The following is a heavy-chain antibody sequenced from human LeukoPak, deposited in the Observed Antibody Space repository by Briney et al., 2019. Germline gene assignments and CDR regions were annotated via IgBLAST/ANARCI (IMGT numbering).Heavy chain of an antibody. CDR3: ARSDYSGSGTYTEFDAFDI. V-gene: IGHV4-59*01. J-gene: IGHJ3*02. D-gene: IGHD3-10*01. Sequence: SETLPLTCTVSGGSLSSYYWSWIRQPPGKGLEWIGYIYYTGSTSYNPSLKSRVTISMDTSKNQFSLKLSSVTAADSAVYYCARSDYSGSGTYTEFDAFDIWGQGPMVTVSS. CDR2: IYYTGST. CDR1: GGSLSSYY.